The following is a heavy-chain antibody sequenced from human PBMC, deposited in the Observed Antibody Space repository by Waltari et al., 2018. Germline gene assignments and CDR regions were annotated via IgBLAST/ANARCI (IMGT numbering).Heavy chain of an antibody. CDR3: ARASDGSYPFDT. Sequence: QVQLQESGPTLVKSSQTLSLTCSVSGGSVNSGGYYWSWVRQRPGRGLEWIGHIYYSGNTIYNPSLVSRLTISVDTSKNEFSLRLSSLTAADTAVYYCARASDGSYPFDTWGQGTLVTVSS. J-gene: IGHJ4*02. V-gene: IGHV4-31*03. CDR1: GGSVNSGGYY. D-gene: IGHD1-26*01. CDR2: IYYSGNT.